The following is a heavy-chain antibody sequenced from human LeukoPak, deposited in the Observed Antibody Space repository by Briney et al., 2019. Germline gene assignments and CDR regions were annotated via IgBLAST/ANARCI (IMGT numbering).Heavy chain of an antibody. J-gene: IGHJ4*02. CDR2: IKQDGSET. Sequence: PWGSLTLSCAASEFTFSGYWMSWFRQAPGKGLEWVATIKQDGSETDYVDSVKGRFTISRDNAKNSLYLQMNSLRIEDTAVYYCARAQWRRPDYWGQVTLVTDSS. V-gene: IGHV3-7*02. CDR1: EFTFSGYW. CDR3: ARAQWRRPDY. D-gene: IGHD5-12*01.